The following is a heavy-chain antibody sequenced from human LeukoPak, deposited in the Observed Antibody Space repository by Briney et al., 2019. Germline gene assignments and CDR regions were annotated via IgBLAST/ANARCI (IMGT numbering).Heavy chain of an antibody. CDR2: ISGTGGGT. Sequence: GGSLRLSCAASGFTFSSYGMTWVRQAPGKGLEWVSSISGTGGGTYYADSVKGRFTISRDNAKNSLYLQMNSLRAEDTAVYYCARDEAPEYWGQGTLVTVSS. V-gene: IGHV3-21*01. CDR3: ARDEAPEY. CDR1: GFTFSSYG. J-gene: IGHJ4*02.